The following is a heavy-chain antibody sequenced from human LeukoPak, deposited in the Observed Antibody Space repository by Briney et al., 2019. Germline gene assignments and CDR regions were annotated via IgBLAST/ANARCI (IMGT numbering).Heavy chain of an antibody. CDR1: GFTFNNFG. V-gene: IGHV3-30*18. CDR2: ISSDGNDK. Sequence: PGASLRLSCAASGFTFNNFGMHWVRQAPGKGLEWVAVISSDGNDKYYANAVKGRFTISRDNSMNTLYLQMSSLRVEDTAIYYCAKDLTTLTLGKDYWGQGTLVTVSS. D-gene: IGHD4-17*01. CDR3: AKDLTTLTLGKDY. J-gene: IGHJ4*02.